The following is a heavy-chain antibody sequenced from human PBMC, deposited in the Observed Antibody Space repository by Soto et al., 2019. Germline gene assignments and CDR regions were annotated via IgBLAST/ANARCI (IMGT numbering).Heavy chain of an antibody. CDR1: GASISDNS. Sequence: QVQLQESGPGLVKPSEALSLACNVSGASISDNSWTWIRQPPGKGLEWIGYVYKSGTTNYDPSLKSRVTLSLDTAKNQFFLRLSSVTAADTAVYYCTRIWYNFGHNGFDLWGRGTLVTVSS. V-gene: IGHV4-59*13. D-gene: IGHD1-1*01. J-gene: IGHJ4*02. CDR2: VYKSGTT. CDR3: TRIWYNFGHNGFDL.